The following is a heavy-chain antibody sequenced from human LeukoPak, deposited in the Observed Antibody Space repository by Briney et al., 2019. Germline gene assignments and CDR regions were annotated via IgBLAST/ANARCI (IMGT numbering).Heavy chain of an antibody. Sequence: PGGSLRLSCAASGFTFSIYSMNWVRQAPGKGLEWVSYISSSSSTIYYADSVKGRLTISRDNAKNSLYLQMNSLRDEDTAVYYCARIRSSSGWYGSDYWGQGTLVTVSS. J-gene: IGHJ4*02. CDR3: ARIRSSSGWYGSDY. CDR1: GFTFSIYS. V-gene: IGHV3-48*02. CDR2: ISSSSSTI. D-gene: IGHD6-19*01.